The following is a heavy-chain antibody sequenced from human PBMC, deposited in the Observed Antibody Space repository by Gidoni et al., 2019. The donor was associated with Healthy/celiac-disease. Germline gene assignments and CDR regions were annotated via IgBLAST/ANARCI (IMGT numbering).Heavy chain of an antibody. CDR1: GYTFTSYY. Sequence: QVQLVQSGAEVKKPGASVKVSCKASGYTFTSYYLHWVRQAPGKGLEGMGIINPSGGSTNYAQKFQGRVTMTRDTSTGTVYMELSSLRSEDTAGYYCARYGYATGFGMDVWGQGTTVTVAS. CDR2: INPSGGST. V-gene: IGHV1-46*01. J-gene: IGHJ6*02. CDR3: ARYGYATGFGMDV. D-gene: IGHD2-2*01.